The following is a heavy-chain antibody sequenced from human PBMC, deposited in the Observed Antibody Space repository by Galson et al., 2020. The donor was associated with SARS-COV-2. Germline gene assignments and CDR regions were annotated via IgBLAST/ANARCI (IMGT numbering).Heavy chain of an antibody. Sequence: GESLKISCAASGFTFSSYAMHWVRQAPGKGLEWVAVISYDGSNKYYADSVKGRFTISRDNSKNTLYLQMNSLRAEDTAVYYCAREGVWFGDLLYDAFDIWGQGTMVTVSS. CDR3: AREGVWFGDLLYDAFDI. D-gene: IGHD3-10*01. V-gene: IGHV3-30*04. J-gene: IGHJ3*02. CDR2: ISYDGSNK. CDR1: GFTFSSYA.